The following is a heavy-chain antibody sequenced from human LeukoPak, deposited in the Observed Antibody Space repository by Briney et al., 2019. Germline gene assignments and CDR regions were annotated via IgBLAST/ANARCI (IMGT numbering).Heavy chain of an antibody. CDR2: ISAYNGNT. J-gene: IGHJ4*02. CDR1: GYTFTSYG. CDR3: ARYDYVWGSYRPVDY. V-gene: IGHV1-18*01. D-gene: IGHD3-16*02. Sequence: ASVKVSCKASGYTFTSYGISWVRQAPGQGLEWMGWISAYNGNTNYAQKLQGRVTMTTDTSTSTAYMELRSLRSDDTAVYYCARYDYVWGSYRPVDYWGQGTLVTVSS.